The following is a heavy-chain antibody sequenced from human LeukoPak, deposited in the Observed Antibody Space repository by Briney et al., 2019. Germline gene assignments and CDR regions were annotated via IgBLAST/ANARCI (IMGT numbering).Heavy chain of an antibody. D-gene: IGHD5-12*01. CDR1: GGTFSSYA. Sequence: SVKVSCKASGGTFSSYAISWVRQAPGQGLEWMGGIIPIFGTANYAQKFQGRVTITADESTSTAYMELSSLRSEDTTVYYCAGHSGYDFYYVDYWGQGTLVTVSS. J-gene: IGHJ4*02. CDR3: AGHSGYDFYYVDY. CDR2: IIPIFGTA. V-gene: IGHV1-69*13.